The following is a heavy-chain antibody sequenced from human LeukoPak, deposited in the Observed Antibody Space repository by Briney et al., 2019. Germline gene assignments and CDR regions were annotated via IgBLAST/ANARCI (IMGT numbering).Heavy chain of an antibody. V-gene: IGHV3-7*01. Sequence: GGSLRLSCVASGFTFSSRDWMTWVRQAPGKGLEWVANIKQDGSEKNYVDSVKGRFTISRDNAKNSVDLQMNSLRAEDTAVYYCATVITMVRGVVYWGQGTLVTVSS. D-gene: IGHD3-10*01. J-gene: IGHJ4*02. CDR1: GFTFSSRDW. CDR2: IKQDGSEK. CDR3: ATVITMVRGVVY.